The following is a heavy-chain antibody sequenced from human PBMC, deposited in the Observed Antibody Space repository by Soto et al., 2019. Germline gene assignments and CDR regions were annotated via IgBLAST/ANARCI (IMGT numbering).Heavy chain of an antibody. D-gene: IGHD3-3*01. CDR2: ISGSGGST. J-gene: IGHJ6*02. V-gene: IGHV3-23*01. Sequence: GGSLSLSCAASGFTFSSYAMSWVRQAPGKGLEWVSAISGSGGSTYYADSVKGRFTISRDNSKNTLYLQMNSLRAEDTAVYYCAKARGDDFWSGSLGDVWGQGTTVPGSS. CDR1: GFTFSSYA. CDR3: AKARGDDFWSGSLGDV.